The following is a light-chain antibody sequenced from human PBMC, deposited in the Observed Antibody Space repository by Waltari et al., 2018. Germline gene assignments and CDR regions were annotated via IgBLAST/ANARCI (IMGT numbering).Light chain of an antibody. CDR1: QGISNS. CDR2: AAS. V-gene: IGKV1-NL1*01. CDR3: QQYYSTPPIT. J-gene: IGKJ5*01. Sequence: DIQMTQSPSSLSASVGDRVTITCRASQGISNSLAWYQQKPGKAPKLLLYAASRLESGVPSRFSGMGSGTDYTLTISSLQPEDFATYYCQQYYSTPPITFGQGTRLEIK.